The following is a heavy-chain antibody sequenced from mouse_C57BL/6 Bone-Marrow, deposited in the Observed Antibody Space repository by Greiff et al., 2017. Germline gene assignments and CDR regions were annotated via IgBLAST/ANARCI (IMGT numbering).Heavy chain of an antibody. CDR3: TGYYGSSYGAY. V-gene: IGHV1-5*01. CDR2: IYPVNSDT. CDR1: GYTFTSYW. J-gene: IGHJ3*01. Sequence: VQLQQSGTVLARPGASVKMSCKTSGYTFTSYWMHWVKQRPGQGLEWIGAIYPVNSDTSYNQKFKGKAKLTAVTSASTAYMELSSLTNEDSAVYYCTGYYGSSYGAYWGQGTLVTVSA. D-gene: IGHD1-1*01.